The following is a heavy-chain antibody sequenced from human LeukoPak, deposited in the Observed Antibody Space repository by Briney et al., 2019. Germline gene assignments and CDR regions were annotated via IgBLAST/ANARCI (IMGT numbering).Heavy chain of an antibody. J-gene: IGHJ4*02. D-gene: IGHD6-19*01. CDR1: GFTFSNYW. CDR3: ARESETSGWYDY. Sequence: GGSLRLSCAASGFTFSNYWMHWVRQAPGKGLVWVSLISGDGGSTFYADSVRGRFTISRDNTRKSLSLQMSSLRSEDTALYYCARESETSGWYDYWGQGTLVTVSS. CDR2: ISGDGGST. V-gene: IGHV3-43*02.